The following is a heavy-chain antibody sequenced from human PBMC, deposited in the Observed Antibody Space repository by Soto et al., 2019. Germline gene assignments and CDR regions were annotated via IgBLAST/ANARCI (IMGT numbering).Heavy chain of an antibody. CDR3: ARDGFGFYAFDI. D-gene: IGHD3-16*01. V-gene: IGHV4-31*03. J-gene: IGHJ3*02. CDR1: GGSISSGGYY. CDR2: IYYSGTT. Sequence: SETLSLTCTVSGGSISSGGYYWSWIRQHPGKGLEWIGYIYYSGTTDYNPPLKSRVTISLDTSKKQFSLKLSSVNAADTAVYYCARDGFGFYAFDIWGQGTMVTVSS.